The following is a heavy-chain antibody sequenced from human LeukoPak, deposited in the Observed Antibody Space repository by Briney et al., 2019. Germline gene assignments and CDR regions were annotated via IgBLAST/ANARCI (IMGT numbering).Heavy chain of an antibody. D-gene: IGHD3-9*01. CDR2: INHRGRT. CDR3: ARLRELTGTWALDY. J-gene: IGHJ4*02. Sequence: SETLSLTCAVYGGSFSGYSWSWIRQPPGKGLEWIGEINHRGRTNNNPSLKSRVTISADTSKNQFSLKLSSVTAADTAVYYCARLRELTGTWALDYWGQGTLVTVS. CDR1: GGSFSGYS. V-gene: IGHV4-34*01.